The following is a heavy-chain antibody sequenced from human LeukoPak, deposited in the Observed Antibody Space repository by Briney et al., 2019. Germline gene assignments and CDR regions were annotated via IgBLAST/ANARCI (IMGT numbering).Heavy chain of an antibody. CDR1: GFTFSSYG. J-gene: IGHJ4*02. V-gene: IGHV3-33*01. CDR2: IWYDGSNK. CDR3: ATQTSSGWSLAIDY. Sequence: PGRSLRLSCAASGFTFSSYGMHWVRQASGKGLEWVAVIWYDGSNKYYADSVKGRFTISRDNSKNTLYLQMNSLRAEDTAVYYCATQTSSGWSLAIDYWGQGTLVTVSS. D-gene: IGHD6-19*01.